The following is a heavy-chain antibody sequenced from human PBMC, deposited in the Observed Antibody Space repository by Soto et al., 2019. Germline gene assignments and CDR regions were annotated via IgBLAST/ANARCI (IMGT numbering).Heavy chain of an antibody. CDR1: GGSFSGYY. D-gene: IGHD6-13*01. CDR3: ARVPQLVLGGAQKYFDY. J-gene: IGHJ4*02. V-gene: IGHV4-34*01. CDR2: INHSGST. Sequence: NPSETLSLTCAVYGGSFSGYYWSWIRQPPGKGLEWIGEINHSGSTNYNPSLKSRVTISVDTSKNQFSLKLSSVTAADTAVYYCARVPQLVLGGAQKYFDYWGQGTLVTVSS.